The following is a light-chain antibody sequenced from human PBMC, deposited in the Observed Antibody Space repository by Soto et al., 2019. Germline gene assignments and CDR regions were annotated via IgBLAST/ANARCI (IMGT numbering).Light chain of an antibody. V-gene: IGLV2-8*01. J-gene: IGLJ1*01. CDR1: SSDVGGYKY. Sequence: QSVLTQPPSASGSPGQSVTISCTGTSSDVGGYKYVSWYQQHPGKVPKLMIYEVSKRPSGVPDRFSGSKSGNTASLTVSGLQADDEAEYFCISYKTDDTFVFGTGTKLTVL. CDR2: EVS. CDR3: ISYKTDDTFV.